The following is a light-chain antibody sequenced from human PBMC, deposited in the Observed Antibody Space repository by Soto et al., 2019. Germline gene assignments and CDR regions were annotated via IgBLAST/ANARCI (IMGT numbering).Light chain of an antibody. Sequence: QSVLTQPPSASGSPGQSVTISCTGTSSDVGGYNYVSWYQQHPGKAPKLMISEVSKRPSGVPDRWSGSKSGNRASRTGSGLQAEDEADCCGSSFAGNSGVGFGGGTRLAVL. J-gene: IGLJ2*01. V-gene: IGLV2-8*01. CDR1: SSDVGGYNY. CDR2: EVS. CDR3: SSFAGNSGVG.